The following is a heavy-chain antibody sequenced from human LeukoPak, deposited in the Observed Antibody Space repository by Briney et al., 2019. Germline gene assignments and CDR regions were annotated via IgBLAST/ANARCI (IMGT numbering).Heavy chain of an antibody. CDR1: GYSFTSYW. J-gene: IGHJ4*02. Sequence: GESLKISCKGSGYSFTSYWIGWVRQMPGKGLEWMGIIYPGDSDTRYSPSFQGQVTNSADKSISTAYLQWSSLKASDTAMYYCARRSQMATIDFDYWGQGTLVTVSS. D-gene: IGHD5-24*01. CDR2: IYPGDSDT. V-gene: IGHV5-51*01. CDR3: ARRSQMATIDFDY.